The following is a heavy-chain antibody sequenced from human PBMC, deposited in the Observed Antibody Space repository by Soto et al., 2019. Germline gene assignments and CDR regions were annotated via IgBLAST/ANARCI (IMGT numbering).Heavy chain of an antibody. J-gene: IGHJ5*02. CDR2: TYYRSKWFN. CDR3: AREGGLSASFYHHWFDP. V-gene: IGHV6-1*01. CDR1: WDSVPNNSAA. Sequence: QILSVICAISWDSVPNNSAAWNWISPSPSRGLEWLGRTYYRSKWFNNYALSVKGRITINPDTSKNQFSMQLNSVTPEDSAVYYCAREGGLSASFYHHWFDPWGQGTLVTVSS. D-gene: IGHD2-2*01.